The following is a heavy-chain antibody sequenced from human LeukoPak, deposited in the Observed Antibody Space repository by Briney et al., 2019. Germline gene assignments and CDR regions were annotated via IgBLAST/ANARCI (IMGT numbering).Heavy chain of an antibody. CDR2: ISAYNGNT. J-gene: IGHJ4*02. CDR3: AREIGRGIERPRWGTFDY. V-gene: IGHV1-18*01. D-gene: IGHD1-26*01. CDR1: GYTFTSDG. Sequence: ASVNVSCEPSGYTFTSDGISWVLQAPGQGLRWMGCISAYNGNTNYAQKLQGRVTMTTDTSTSTAYMELRRLRSDDTAVYYWAREIGRGIERPRWGTFDYWGQGTLVTVSS.